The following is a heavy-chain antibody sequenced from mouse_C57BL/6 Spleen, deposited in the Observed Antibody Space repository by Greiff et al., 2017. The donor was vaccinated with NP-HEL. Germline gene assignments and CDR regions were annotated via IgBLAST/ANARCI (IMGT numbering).Heavy chain of an antibody. V-gene: IGHV1-52*01. Sequence: VQLQQPGAELVRPGSSVKLSCKASGYTFTSYWMHWVKQRPGQGLEWIGNIDPSDSETHYNQKFKDKATLTVDKSSSTAYMQLSSLTSEDSAVYDGARDYGSRGDYFDYWGQGTTLTVSS. CDR2: IDPSDSET. J-gene: IGHJ2*01. D-gene: IGHD1-1*01. CDR1: GYTFTSYW. CDR3: ARDYGSRGDYFDY.